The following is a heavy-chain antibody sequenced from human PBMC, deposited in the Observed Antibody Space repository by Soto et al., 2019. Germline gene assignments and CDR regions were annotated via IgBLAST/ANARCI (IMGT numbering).Heavy chain of an antibody. J-gene: IGHJ4*02. CDR1: GFSFRNNG. CDR2: INKDGSEK. V-gene: IGHV3-7*01. CDR3: AREKSVLAAIGDY. D-gene: IGHD2-2*01. Sequence: GGSLRLSCAASGFSFRNNGMHWVRQAPGKGLEWVANINKDGSEKHYVDSVKGRFTISRDNTKNSLYLQMNSLRAEDTAVYYCAREKSVLAAIGDYWGQGTLVTVSS.